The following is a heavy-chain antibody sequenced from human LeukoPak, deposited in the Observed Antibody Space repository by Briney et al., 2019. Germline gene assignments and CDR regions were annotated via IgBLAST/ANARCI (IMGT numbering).Heavy chain of an antibody. CDR2: ISYDGSNK. CDR3: ARDRVSVYSSSFPNWFDP. V-gene: IGHV3-30*03. Sequence: PGGSLRLSCAASGFTFSSYGMPWVRQAPGKGLEWVAVISYDGSNKYYADSVKGRFTISRDNSKNTLYLQMNSLRAEDTAVYYCARDRVSVYSSSFPNWFDPWGQGTLVTVSS. J-gene: IGHJ5*02. CDR1: GFTFSSYG. D-gene: IGHD6-6*01.